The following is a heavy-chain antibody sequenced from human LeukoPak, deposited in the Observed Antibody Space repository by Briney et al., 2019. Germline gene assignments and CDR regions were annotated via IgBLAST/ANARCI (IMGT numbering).Heavy chain of an antibody. CDR3: ARGEYEYSSGWYSGY. Sequence: GGSLRLSCAASGFTFSNAWMSWIRQAPGKGLEWVSYISSSGSTIYYADSVKGRFTISRDNAKNSLYLEMNSLRAEDTAVYYCARGEYEYSSGWYSGYWGQGTLVTVSS. CDR2: ISSSGSTI. D-gene: IGHD6-19*01. V-gene: IGHV3-11*01. CDR1: GFTFSNAW. J-gene: IGHJ4*02.